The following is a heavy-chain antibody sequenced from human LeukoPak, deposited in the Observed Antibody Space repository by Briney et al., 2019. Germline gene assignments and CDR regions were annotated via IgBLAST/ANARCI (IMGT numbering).Heavy chain of an antibody. CDR1: GFTFSDQS. V-gene: IGHV3-21*01. CDR2: ISSNSLHI. CDR3: VGPDSQFDC. J-gene: IGHJ4*02. Sequence: GGSLRLSCAASGFTFSDQSMNWVRQAPGKGLEWVSSISSNSLHIFYVDSVKGRFTISRDNAKNSLYLQMNNLRAEDTAVYYCVGPDSQFDCWGQGTLVTVSS. D-gene: IGHD3-10*01.